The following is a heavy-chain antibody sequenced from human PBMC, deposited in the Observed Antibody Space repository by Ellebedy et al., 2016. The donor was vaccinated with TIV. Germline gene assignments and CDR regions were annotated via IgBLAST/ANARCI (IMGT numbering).Heavy chain of an antibody. D-gene: IGHD6-19*01. J-gene: IGHJ4*02. Sequence: ASVKVSCKASGGTFSSYAISWVRQAPGQGLEWMGGIIPIFGTANYAQKFQGRVTITADESTSTAYMELSSLRSEDTAVYYCARDTSQFSSSGWYGYWGQGTLVTVSS. CDR2: IIPIFGTA. V-gene: IGHV1-69*13. CDR1: GGTFSSYA. CDR3: ARDTSQFSSSGWYGY.